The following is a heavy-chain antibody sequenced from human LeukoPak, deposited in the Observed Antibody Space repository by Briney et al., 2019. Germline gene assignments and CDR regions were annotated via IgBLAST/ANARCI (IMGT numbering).Heavy chain of an antibody. D-gene: IGHD3-3*01. J-gene: IGHJ5*02. CDR1: GFTFDDYA. CDR2: ISWNRGSI. CDR3: ARAHTIFGWFDP. Sequence: GGSLRLSCAASGFTFDDYAMHWVRQAPGKGLEWVSGISWNRGSIVYADSVKGRFTISRDNAKNSLYLQMNSLRAEDTALYYCARAHTIFGWFDPWGQGTLVTVSS. V-gene: IGHV3-9*01.